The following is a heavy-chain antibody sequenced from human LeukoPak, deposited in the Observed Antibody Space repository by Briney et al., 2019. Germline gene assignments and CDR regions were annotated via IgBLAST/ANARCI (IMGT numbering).Heavy chain of an antibody. CDR3: ARHEDSGSYAADNYFDY. V-gene: IGHV6-1*01. J-gene: IGHJ4*02. Sequence: SQTLSLTCAISGDSVSSNSAAWNWIRQSPSRGLEWLGRTYYRSKWYNDYAVSVKSRITINPDTSKNQFSLQLNSVTPEDTAVYYCARHEDSGSYAADNYFDYWGQGTLVTVSS. D-gene: IGHD1-26*01. CDR2: TYYRSKWYN. CDR1: GDSVSSNSAA.